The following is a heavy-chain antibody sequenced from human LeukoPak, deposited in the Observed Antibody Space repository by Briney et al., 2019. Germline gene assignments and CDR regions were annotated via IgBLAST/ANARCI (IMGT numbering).Heavy chain of an antibody. CDR1: GFTFSSYA. D-gene: IGHD6-19*01. Sequence: PGGSLRLSCAASGFTFSSYAMSWVRQAPGKGLEWVSAISGSGGSTYYADSVKGRFTISRDNSKNTLYLQMNSLRAEDTAVYYYAKDPQSSGWLTPFDYWGQGTLVTVSS. CDR2: ISGSGGST. CDR3: AKDPQSSGWLTPFDY. V-gene: IGHV3-23*01. J-gene: IGHJ4*02.